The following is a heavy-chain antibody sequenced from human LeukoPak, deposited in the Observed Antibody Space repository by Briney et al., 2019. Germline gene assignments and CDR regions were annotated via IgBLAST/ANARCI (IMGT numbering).Heavy chain of an antibody. V-gene: IGHV3-73*01. Sequence: GGSLKLSCAASGFTFSGSAMHWVRQASGKGLEWVGRIRSKANSYATAYAASVKGRFTISRDDSKNTAYLQMNSLKTEDTAVYYCTRGSYDFWCAERDYWGQGTLVTVSS. J-gene: IGHJ4*02. D-gene: IGHD3-3*01. CDR3: TRGSYDFWCAERDY. CDR1: GFTFSGSA. CDR2: IRSKANSYAT.